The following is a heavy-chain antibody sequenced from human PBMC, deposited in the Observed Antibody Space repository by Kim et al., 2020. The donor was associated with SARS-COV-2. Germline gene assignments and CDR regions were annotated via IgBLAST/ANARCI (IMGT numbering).Heavy chain of an antibody. J-gene: IGHJ4*02. D-gene: IGHD3-9*01. Sequence: GGSLRLSCAASGFTFSSYSMNWVRQAPGKGLEWVSYISSSSSTIYYADSVKGRFTISRDNAKNSLYLQMNSLRAEDTAVYYCARGPRLGYFDWLRWDYFSYWGQGTLVPVSS. V-gene: IGHV3-48*04. CDR2: ISSSSSTI. CDR1: GFTFSSYS. CDR3: ARGPRLGYFDWLRWDYFSY.